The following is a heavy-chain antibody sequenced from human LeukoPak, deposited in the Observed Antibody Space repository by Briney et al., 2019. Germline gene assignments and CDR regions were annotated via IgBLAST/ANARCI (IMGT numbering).Heavy chain of an antibody. D-gene: IGHD3-22*01. J-gene: IGHJ4*02. CDR3: ARAERGDYYDSSGRPLHY. CDR1: GFTFSDYC. V-gene: IGHV3-11*01. Sequence: GGSLRLSCAASGFTFSDYCMSWIRQAPGKGLEWVSYISTSARTIYYADSVKGRFTISRDNAKNSLYLQVNSLRAEDTAVYYCARAERGDYYDSSGRPLHYWGQGTLVTVSS. CDR2: ISTSARTI.